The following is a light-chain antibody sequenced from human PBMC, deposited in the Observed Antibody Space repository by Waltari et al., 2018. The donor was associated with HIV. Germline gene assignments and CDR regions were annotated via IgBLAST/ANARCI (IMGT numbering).Light chain of an antibody. J-gene: IGKJ1*01. CDR1: QDIAHY. Sequence: DIHLAQSPRSLSASLGQRVTVTCQASQDIAHYLNWYQVKPGRPPKLLIYDASLWNQGPLQGSAGGALGHGFFLTINSLQTEDVATYFCQQYDELPPGSFGPGTRVDI. V-gene: IGKV1-33*01. CDR3: QQYDELPPGS. CDR2: DAS.